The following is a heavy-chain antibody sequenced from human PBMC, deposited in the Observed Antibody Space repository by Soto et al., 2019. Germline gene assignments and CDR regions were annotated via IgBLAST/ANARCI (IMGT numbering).Heavy chain of an antibody. D-gene: IGHD1-1*01. CDR1: GFTFSSYA. Sequence: EVQLLESGGGLVQPGGSLRLSCAASGFTFSSYAMSWVRQVPGKGLEWVSTLSGSGDRTYYADSVKGRFTISRDTSKNTLYLQVHSLRAEDTALYYCAKGGYFGTFDSWGQGALVTVSS. CDR3: AKGGYFGTFDS. V-gene: IGHV3-23*01. J-gene: IGHJ4*02. CDR2: LSGSGDRT.